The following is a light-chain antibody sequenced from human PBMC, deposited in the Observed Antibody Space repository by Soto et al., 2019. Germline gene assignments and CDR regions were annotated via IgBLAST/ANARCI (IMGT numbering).Light chain of an antibody. CDR3: SSFSSSSTLVV. J-gene: IGLJ2*01. CDR1: SSDVGGYSY. V-gene: IGLV2-14*01. CDR2: EVS. Sequence: QSALTQPASVSGSPGQSITISCTGTSSDVGGYSYVSWYQQHPGKAPKLMIYEVSNRPSGVSNRFSGSKSGNTASLTISGLQAEAEADYSCSSFSSSSTLVVFGGGTKLTVL.